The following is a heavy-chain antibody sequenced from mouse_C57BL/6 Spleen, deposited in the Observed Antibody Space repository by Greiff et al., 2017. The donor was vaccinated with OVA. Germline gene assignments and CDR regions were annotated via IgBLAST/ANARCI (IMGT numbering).Heavy chain of an antibody. CDR3: ARKGYYGAMDY. Sequence: QVQLQQPGAELVRPGSSVKLSCKASGYTFTSYWMHWVKQRPIQGLEWIGNIDPSDSETHYNQKFKDKATLTVDKSSSTAYMQLSSLTSEDSAVYYYARKGYYGAMDYWGQGTSVTVSS. CDR2: IDPSDSET. CDR1: GYTFTSYW. D-gene: IGHD2-1*01. V-gene: IGHV1-52*01. J-gene: IGHJ4*01.